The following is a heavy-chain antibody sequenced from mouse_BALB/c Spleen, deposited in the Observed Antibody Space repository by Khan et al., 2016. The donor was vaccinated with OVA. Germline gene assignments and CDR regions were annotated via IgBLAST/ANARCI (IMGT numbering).Heavy chain of an antibody. CDR1: GYTFTSYT. Sequence: QVQLQQSGAELARPGASVKMSCKASGYTFTSYTMHWVKQRPGQGLEWIGYINPSSGYTNYNQKFKDKATLTADKSSSTAYMQLSSLTSEDAAVYYCARGTYYAMDYWGQGTSVTVSS. V-gene: IGHV1-4*01. CDR3: ARGTYYAMDY. CDR2: INPSSGYT. J-gene: IGHJ4*01. D-gene: IGHD3-3*01.